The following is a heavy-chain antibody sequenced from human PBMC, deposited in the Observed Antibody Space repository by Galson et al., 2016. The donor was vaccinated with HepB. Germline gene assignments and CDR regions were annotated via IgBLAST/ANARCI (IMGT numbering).Heavy chain of an antibody. V-gene: IGHV3-48*04. CDR2: ISVYRTI. CDR3: ARSVEGHFDY. CDR1: GFTFSAYS. Sequence: SLRLSCAASGFTFSAYSMNWVRQAPGKGLEWVSYISVYRTIYYADSVKGRFPNSRDNARNSLYLQMNTLRADDTAVYYCARSVEGHFDYWGQGILVTVSS. J-gene: IGHJ4*02.